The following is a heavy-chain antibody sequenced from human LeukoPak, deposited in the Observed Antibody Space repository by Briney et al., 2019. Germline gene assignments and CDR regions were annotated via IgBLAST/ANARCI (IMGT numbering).Heavy chain of an antibody. Sequence: GGSLRLSCAASGFTFSNAWMSWVRQAPGKGLEWLGRIKSKTDGGTTDYAAPVKGRFTISRDDSKNTLYLQMNSLKTEDTAVYYCTTGADVDTAMVTYFDYWGQGTLVTVSS. V-gene: IGHV3-15*01. CDR1: GFTFSNAW. D-gene: IGHD5-18*01. CDR2: IKSKTDGGTT. J-gene: IGHJ4*02. CDR3: TTGADVDTAMVTYFDY.